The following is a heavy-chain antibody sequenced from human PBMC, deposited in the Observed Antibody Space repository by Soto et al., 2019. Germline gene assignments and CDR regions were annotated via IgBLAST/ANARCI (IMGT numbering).Heavy chain of an antibody. CDR2: IWYDGSNK. V-gene: IGHV3-33*01. J-gene: IGHJ3*02. Sequence: QVQLVESGGGVVQPGRSLRLSCAASGFTFSSYGMHWVRQAPGKGLEWVAVIWYDGSNKYYADSVKGRFTISRDNSKNTLYLQMNSLRAEDTAVYYCASLPMTTVNNDAFDIWGQGTMVTVSS. CDR3: ASLPMTTVNNDAFDI. D-gene: IGHD4-17*01. CDR1: GFTFSSYG.